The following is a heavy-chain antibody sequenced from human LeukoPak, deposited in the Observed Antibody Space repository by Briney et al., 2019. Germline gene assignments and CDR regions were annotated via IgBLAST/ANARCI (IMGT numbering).Heavy chain of an antibody. D-gene: IGHD2-2*01. CDR2: ITPIFGTA. CDR3: ARATVVVPAALYNWFDP. Sequence: SVKVSCKASGGTFSSYAISWVRQAPGQGLEWMGGITPIFGTANYAQKFQGRVTITADESTSTAYMELSSLRSEDTAVYYCARATVVVPAALYNWFDPWGQGTLVTVSS. V-gene: IGHV1-69*01. J-gene: IGHJ5*02. CDR1: GGTFSSYA.